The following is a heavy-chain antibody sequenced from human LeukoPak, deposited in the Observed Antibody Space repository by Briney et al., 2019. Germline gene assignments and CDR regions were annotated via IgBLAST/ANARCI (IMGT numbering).Heavy chain of an antibody. CDR2: IGTYGGDT. D-gene: IGHD3-22*01. J-gene: IGHJ5*01. CDR3: ARDLWNFYDDSGYNRDFDS. V-gene: IGHV1-18*01. CDR1: TSR. Sequence: ASVKVSCKATSRISWVRQAPGQGLEWMGWIGTYGGDTYYAQKFQGRTTVTTDTSTSTVYMELRNLRSDDTAVYYCARDLWNFYDDSGYNRDFDSWGQGTLVTASS.